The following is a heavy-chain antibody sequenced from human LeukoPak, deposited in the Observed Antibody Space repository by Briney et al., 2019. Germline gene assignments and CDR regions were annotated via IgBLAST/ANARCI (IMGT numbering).Heavy chain of an antibody. CDR1: GGSISSYY. V-gene: IGHV4-34*01. Sequence: PSETLSLTCTVSGGSISSYYWSWIRQPPGKGLEWIGEINHSGSTNYNPSLKSRVTISVDTSKNQFSLKLSSVTAADTAVYYCASYDSSGYYLDYWGQGTLVTVSS. D-gene: IGHD3-22*01. CDR3: ASYDSSGYYLDY. J-gene: IGHJ4*02. CDR2: INHSGST.